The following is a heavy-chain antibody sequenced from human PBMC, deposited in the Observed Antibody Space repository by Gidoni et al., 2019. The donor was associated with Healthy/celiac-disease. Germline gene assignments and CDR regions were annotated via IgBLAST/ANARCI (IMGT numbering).Heavy chain of an antibody. D-gene: IGHD3-16*02. V-gene: IGHV3-23*01. Sequence: EVQLLESGGGLVQPGGSLRLSCAASGFTFSSYAMSWVRRDPGKGLGWVSAISGSGGSTYYADSVKGRFTISRDNSKNTLYLQMNSLRAEDTAVYYCAKSRIWGSYRYNVDYWGQGTLVTVSS. CDR1: GFTFSSYA. CDR2: ISGSGGST. CDR3: AKSRIWGSYRYNVDY. J-gene: IGHJ4*02.